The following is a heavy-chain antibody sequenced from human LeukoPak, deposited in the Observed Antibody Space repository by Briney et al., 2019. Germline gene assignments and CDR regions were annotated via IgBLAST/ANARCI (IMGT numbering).Heavy chain of an antibody. D-gene: IGHD2-21*01. Sequence: SETLSLTCTVSGASISSSIYYWAWIRQPPGKGLEWIAYIYYTGSTYYNPSLKSRLTISVDRSKNQFSLRLSSMTAADTAVYYCARVPSVIDAFDIWGQGTMVTVSS. CDR1: GASISSSIYY. J-gene: IGHJ3*02. CDR3: ARVPSVIDAFDI. V-gene: IGHV4-31*03. CDR2: IYYTGST.